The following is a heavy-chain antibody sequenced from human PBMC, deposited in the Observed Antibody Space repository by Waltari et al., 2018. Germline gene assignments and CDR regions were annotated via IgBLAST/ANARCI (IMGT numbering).Heavy chain of an antibody. Sequence: QVQLQESGPGLVKPSETLSLTCTVSGYSISSGYYWGWIRQPPGKGLEWIGSIYHSGSTYYNPSLKSRVTISVDTSKNQFSLKLSSVTAADTAVYYCAREVVGALDYWGQGTLVTVSS. J-gene: IGHJ4*02. CDR3: AREVVGALDY. D-gene: IGHD1-26*01. CDR1: GYSISSGYY. CDR2: IYHSGST. V-gene: IGHV4-38-2*02.